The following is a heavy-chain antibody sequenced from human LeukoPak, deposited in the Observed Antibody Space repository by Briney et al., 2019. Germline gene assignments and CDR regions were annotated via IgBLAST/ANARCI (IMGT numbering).Heavy chain of an antibody. J-gene: IGHJ4*02. CDR3: AKENPHNDY. Sequence: GGSLRLSCAASGFTFSQYAMNWVRQAPGKGLEWVSAISGSGGETYYAESVKGRFTISRDNSKNTLYMQMNSLRAEDTALYYCAKENPHNDYWGQGTLVTVSS. V-gene: IGHV3-23*01. CDR1: GFTFSQYA. CDR2: ISGSGGET.